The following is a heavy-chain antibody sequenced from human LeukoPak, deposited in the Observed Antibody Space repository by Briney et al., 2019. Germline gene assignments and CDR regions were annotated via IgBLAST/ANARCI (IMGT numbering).Heavy chain of an antibody. CDR3: ANSYCSSTSCYKGDFDY. Sequence: GGSLRLSCAASGFTFSSYAMSWVRQAPGKGLEWVSVILDSGGSTYYADSVKGRFTISRDNSKNTLYLQMNSLRAGDTGVYYCANSYCSSTSCYKGDFDYWGQGTLVTVSS. CDR2: ILDSGGST. CDR1: GFTFSSYA. J-gene: IGHJ4*02. D-gene: IGHD2-2*02. V-gene: IGHV3-23*01.